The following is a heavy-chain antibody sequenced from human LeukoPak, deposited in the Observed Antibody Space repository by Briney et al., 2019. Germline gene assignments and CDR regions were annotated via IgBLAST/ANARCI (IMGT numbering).Heavy chain of an antibody. CDR3: AREGAGDCSGGSCYSGSFDY. V-gene: IGHV3-33*01. J-gene: IGHJ4*02. CDR2: IWYDGSNK. CDR1: GFTFSSYG. D-gene: IGHD2-15*01. Sequence: GGSLRLSCAASGFTFSSYGMHWVRQAPGKGLEWVAVIWYDGSNKYYADSVKGRFTISRDNSKNTLYLQMNSLRAEDTAVYYCAREGAGDCSGGSCYSGSFDYWGQGTLVTVSS.